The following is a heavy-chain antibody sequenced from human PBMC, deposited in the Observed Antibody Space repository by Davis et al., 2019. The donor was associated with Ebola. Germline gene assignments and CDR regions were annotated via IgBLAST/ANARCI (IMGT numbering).Heavy chain of an antibody. Sequence: PGGSLRLSCAASGSTFSSYAMAWVRQAPGKGLEWVSSINTRGDNTHYADSVKGRFTISRDNPKNTLYLQMNSLRAEDTAVYYCARHPLPIVVPGAYNWFDPWGQGTLVTVSS. J-gene: IGHJ5*02. D-gene: IGHD2-2*01. CDR2: INTRGDNT. CDR1: GSTFSSYA. V-gene: IGHV3-23*01. CDR3: ARHPLPIVVPGAYNWFDP.